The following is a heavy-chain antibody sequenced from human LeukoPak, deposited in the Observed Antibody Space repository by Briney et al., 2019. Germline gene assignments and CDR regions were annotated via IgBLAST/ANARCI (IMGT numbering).Heavy chain of an antibody. Sequence: SETLSLTCTVSGGSISSSSYYWGWIRQPPGKGLEWIGSIYYSGSTYYNPSLKSRVTISVDTSKNQFSLKLSSVTAADTAVYYCAREGAKKYYFDYWGQGTLVTVSS. V-gene: IGHV4-39*07. D-gene: IGHD1-26*01. CDR1: GGSISSSSYY. CDR2: IYYSGST. CDR3: AREGAKKYYFDY. J-gene: IGHJ4*02.